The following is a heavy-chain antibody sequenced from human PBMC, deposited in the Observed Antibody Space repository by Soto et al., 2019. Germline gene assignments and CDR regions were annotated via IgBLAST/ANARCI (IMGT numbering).Heavy chain of an antibody. CDR2: VYYSGST. J-gene: IGHJ5*02. V-gene: IGHV4-59*01. CDR1: GGSIFSSY. Sequence: PSETLSLTCTVYGGSIFSSYWTWIRQPPGKGLEWIGNVYYSGSTNYNPSLKSRITISVDTSKNQFSLNLSSVTAADTAVYYCARVPAASRWFDPWGQGTLVTVSS. D-gene: IGHD2-15*01. CDR3: ARVPAASRWFDP.